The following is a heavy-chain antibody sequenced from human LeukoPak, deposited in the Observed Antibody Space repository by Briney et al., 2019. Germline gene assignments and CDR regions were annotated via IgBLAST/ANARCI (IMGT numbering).Heavy chain of an antibody. Sequence: SETLSLTCAVYGGSFSGYYWSWIRQPPGKGLEWIGEINHSGSTNHNPSLKSRVTISVDTSKNQFSLKLSSVTAADTAVYYCARVNGLPYYFDYWGQGTLVTVSS. D-gene: IGHD3-16*01. V-gene: IGHV4-34*01. J-gene: IGHJ4*02. CDR2: INHSGST. CDR1: GGSFSGYY. CDR3: ARVNGLPYYFDY.